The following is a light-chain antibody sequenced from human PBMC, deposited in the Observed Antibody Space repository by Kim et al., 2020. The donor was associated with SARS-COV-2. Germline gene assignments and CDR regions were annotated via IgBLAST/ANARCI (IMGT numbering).Light chain of an antibody. J-gene: IGKJ1*01. V-gene: IGKV1-5*03. Sequence: ASVGDRVTITCRASQTISSWLAWYQQKPGKAPKLLIYKASSLESGVPSRFSGSGSGTEFTLTISSLQPDDFAAYYCQQYNTYPRTFGQGTKVDIK. CDR3: QQYNTYPRT. CDR2: KAS. CDR1: QTISSW.